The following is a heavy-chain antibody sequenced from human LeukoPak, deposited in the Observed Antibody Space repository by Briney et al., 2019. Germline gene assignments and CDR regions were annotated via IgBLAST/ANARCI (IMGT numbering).Heavy chain of an antibody. CDR1: RFTFSMFG. D-gene: IGHD3-22*01. CDR3: RAATRHLSYYYDY. V-gene: IGHV3-30*03. CDR2: ISDGNNK. J-gene: IGHJ4*02. Sequence: PGTSLRLSCAASRFTFSMFGMHWVRQAPGKGLEWVAVISDGNNKYYADSVRGRFTIARDNSKDTLYLQMSSLRIEDTALYYCRAATRHLSYYYDYWGQGTLVNVSS.